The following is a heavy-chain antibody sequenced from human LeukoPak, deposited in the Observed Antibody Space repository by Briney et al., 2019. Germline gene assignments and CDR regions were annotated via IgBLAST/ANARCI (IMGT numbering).Heavy chain of an antibody. J-gene: IGHJ5*02. CDR3: ARADFWSGYYTGVSPKNWFDP. Sequence: GASVKVSCKASGYTFTGYYMHGVRQAPGQGLEWMGWINPNSGGTNYAQKFQGRVTMTRDTSISTAYMALSRLRSDDTAVYYCARADFWSGYYTGVSPKNWFDPWGQGTLVTVSS. CDR2: INPNSGGT. D-gene: IGHD3-3*01. CDR1: GYTFTGYY. V-gene: IGHV1-2*02.